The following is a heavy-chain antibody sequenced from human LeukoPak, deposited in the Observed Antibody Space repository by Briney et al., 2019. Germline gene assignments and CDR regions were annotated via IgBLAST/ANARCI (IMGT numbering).Heavy chain of an antibody. D-gene: IGHD5-24*01. Sequence: GGSLRLSCAGSGFTFSSYSMNWVRQAPGKRLEWVSSISSSSSYIYYADSVKGRFTISRDNAKNSLYLQMNSLRAEDTAVYYCAREGRWLQFYYYYYMDVWGKGTTVTVSS. J-gene: IGHJ6*03. CDR3: AREGRWLQFYYYYYMDV. V-gene: IGHV3-21*01. CDR2: ISSSSSYI. CDR1: GFTFSSYS.